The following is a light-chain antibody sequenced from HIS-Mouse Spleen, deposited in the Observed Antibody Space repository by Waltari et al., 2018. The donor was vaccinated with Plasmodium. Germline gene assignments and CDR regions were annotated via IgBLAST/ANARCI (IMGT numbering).Light chain of an antibody. CDR1: AFPKKY. CDR2: EDS. V-gene: IGLV3-10*01. Sequence: SYELTQPPSVSVSQGQTARITCSGYAFPKKYASWYQQKSGQAPVLVIYEDSKRPSGIPEIFSGSSSGTMATLTISGAQVEDEADYYCYSTDSSGNHRVFGGGTKLTVL. CDR3: YSTDSSGNHRV. J-gene: IGLJ3*02.